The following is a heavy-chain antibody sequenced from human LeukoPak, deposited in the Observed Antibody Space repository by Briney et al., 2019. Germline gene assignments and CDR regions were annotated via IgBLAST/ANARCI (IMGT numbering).Heavy chain of an antibody. V-gene: IGHV1-3*01. CDR3: ARVVGATDFDY. Sequence: ASVKVSCKASGYTFTGYYMHWVRQAPGQRLEWMGWINAGNGNTKYSQKFQGRVTITRDTSASTAYMELSSLRSEDTAVYYCARVVGATDFDYWGQGTLVTVSS. J-gene: IGHJ4*02. CDR2: INAGNGNT. D-gene: IGHD1-26*01. CDR1: GYTFTGYY.